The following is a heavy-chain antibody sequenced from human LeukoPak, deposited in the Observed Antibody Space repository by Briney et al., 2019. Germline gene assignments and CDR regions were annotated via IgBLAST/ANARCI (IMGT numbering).Heavy chain of an antibody. CDR3: ARDARFYDSSGYYAFDI. CDR2: IYHSGST. V-gene: IGHV4-59*01. J-gene: IGHJ3*02. D-gene: IGHD3-22*01. CDR1: GGSISPYY. Sequence: SETLSLTCTVSGGSISPYYWSWVRRTPGQGLEWIGYIYHSGSTNYNPSLKSRVTISVEKSKNQFSLKLSSVTAADTAVYYCARDARFYDSSGYYAFDIWGQGTMVTVSS.